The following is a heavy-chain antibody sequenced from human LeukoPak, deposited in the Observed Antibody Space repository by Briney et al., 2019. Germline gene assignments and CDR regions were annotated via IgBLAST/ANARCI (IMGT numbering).Heavy chain of an antibody. D-gene: IGHD3-9*01. J-gene: IGHJ4*02. CDR3: AKEKALRDYDILSGYFDY. CDR1: GFTFRSYA. CDR2: ISGGGGST. V-gene: IGHV3-23*01. Sequence: GGSLRLSCAASGFTFRSYAMSWVRQAPGKGLEWVSTISGGGGSTDYADSVKGRFTISRDSSRNTLYLQMNSLRAEDTAVYYCAKEKALRDYDILSGYFDYWGQGTLVTVSS.